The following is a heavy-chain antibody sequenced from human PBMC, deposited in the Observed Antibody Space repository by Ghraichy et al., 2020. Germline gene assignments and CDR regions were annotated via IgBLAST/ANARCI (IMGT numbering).Heavy chain of an antibody. Sequence: GGSLRLSCAASGFTFNDYNMNWVRQAPGKGLEWVSSISSSSNYIYYADAVKGRFTISRDNAKNSPYLQMNRLRAEDTAVYYCARGPHRSGHFYFQRWGQGTLVTVAS. D-gene: IGHD6-19*01. CDR1: GFTFNDYN. V-gene: IGHV3-21*01. CDR3: ARGPHRSGHFYFQR. CDR2: ISSSSNYI. J-gene: IGHJ1*01.